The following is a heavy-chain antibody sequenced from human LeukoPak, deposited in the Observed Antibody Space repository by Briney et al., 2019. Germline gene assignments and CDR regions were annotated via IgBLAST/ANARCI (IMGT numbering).Heavy chain of an antibody. Sequence: PSETLSLTCTVSGGSISSSSYYWGWIRQPPGKGLEWIGYSYYSGSTNDNPAGKSRVTLSVVTSKHQFSLRLRSVTAAATAVYYCARRSGTLWGSFDIWGQGTVVTVSS. CDR1: GGSISSSSYY. CDR3: ARRSGTLWGSFDI. D-gene: IGHD1-1*01. J-gene: IGHJ3*02. V-gene: IGHV4-61*05. CDR2: SYYSGST.